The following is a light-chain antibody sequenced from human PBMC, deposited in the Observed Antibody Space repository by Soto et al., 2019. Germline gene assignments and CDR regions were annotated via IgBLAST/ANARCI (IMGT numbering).Light chain of an antibody. CDR3: QQTYSIPS. CDR2: GAS. J-gene: IGKJ4*01. CDR1: QSISNR. Sequence: DIPMTQSPSSLSASVGDRVTITCRASQSISNRLNWYQQKPGKAPKLLIYGASSLQSGVPSRFSGSGSGAGFTLTVSSLHPEDFATYYCQQTYSIPSFGGGTKVEIK. V-gene: IGKV1-39*01.